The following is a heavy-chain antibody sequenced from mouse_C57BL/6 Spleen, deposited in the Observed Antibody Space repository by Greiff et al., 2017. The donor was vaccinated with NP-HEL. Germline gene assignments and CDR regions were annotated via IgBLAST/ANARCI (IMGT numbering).Heavy chain of an antibody. J-gene: IGHJ3*01. CDR3: ANLLLSY. V-gene: IGHV1-69*01. CDR2: IDPSDSYT. CDR1: GYTFTSYW. D-gene: IGHD1-1*01. Sequence: VQLQQSGAELVMPGASVKLSCKASGYTFTSYWMHWVKQRPGQGLEWIGEIDPSDSYTNYNQKFKGKSTLTVDKSSSTAYMQLSSLTSEDSAVYYCANLLLSYWGQGTLVTVSA.